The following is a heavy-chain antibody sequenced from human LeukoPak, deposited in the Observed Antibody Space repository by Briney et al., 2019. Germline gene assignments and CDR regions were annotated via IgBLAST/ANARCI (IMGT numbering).Heavy chain of an antibody. Sequence: PGGSRRLSLAALGFTFRSYAMSWVRQVPGKGLNWVYSIIAGGGSTYYADSVKGPFTISRDNSKNTLYLQMNSLRAEDTAVYYCARGTYASGSPARYFDLWGRGTLATVSS. J-gene: IGHJ2*01. D-gene: IGHD3-10*01. CDR1: GFTFRSYA. CDR2: IIAGGGST. CDR3: ARGTYASGSPARYFDL. V-gene: IGHV3-23*01.